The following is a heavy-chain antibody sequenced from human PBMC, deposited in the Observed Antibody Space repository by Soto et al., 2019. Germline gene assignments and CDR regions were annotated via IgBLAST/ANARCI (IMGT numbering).Heavy chain of an antibody. Sequence: QVQLVQSGAEVKKPGASVKVSCKASGYTFTSYGISWVRQAPGQGLEWMGWISAYNGNTNYAQKVQGSVTMNTDTSTSTAYMELRRLRSDDTAVYYCARSKGGYEHIEYWGQGTLVTVSS. V-gene: IGHV1-18*01. D-gene: IGHD3-16*01. J-gene: IGHJ4*02. CDR1: GYTFTSYG. CDR2: ISAYNGNT. CDR3: ARSKGGYEHIEY.